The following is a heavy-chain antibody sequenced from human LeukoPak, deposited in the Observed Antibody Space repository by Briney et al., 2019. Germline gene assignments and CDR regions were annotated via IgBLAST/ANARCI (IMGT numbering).Heavy chain of an antibody. D-gene: IGHD3-3*01. CDR2: ISGSGGST. Sequence: GGSLRLSCAASGFTFSNYAMSWVRQAPGRGLEWVSAISGSGGSTYYADSVKGRLTISRDNSKNMLYLQMSSLRAEDTAVYYCAKANDFWSGYLGYWGQGTLVTVSS. J-gene: IGHJ4*02. CDR3: AKANDFWSGYLGY. CDR1: GFTFSNYA. V-gene: IGHV3-23*01.